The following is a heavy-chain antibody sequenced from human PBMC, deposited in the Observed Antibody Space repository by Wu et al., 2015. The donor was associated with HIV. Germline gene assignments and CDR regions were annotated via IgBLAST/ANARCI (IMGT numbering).Heavy chain of an antibody. CDR2: VSGYNGNT. J-gene: IGHJ3*02. CDR3: ARGGYLFAFDI. CDR1: GYDFTDYG. D-gene: IGHD3-22*01. Sequence: QVQLVQSGAEVKKPGASVKVSCKTSGYDFTDYGITWVRQAPGQGLEWLGWVSGYNGNTKYSQKLQGRVTMTTDTSTSTANMELRSLRSDDTAVYYCARGGYLFAFDIWGQGTMVTVSS. V-gene: IGHV1-18*01.